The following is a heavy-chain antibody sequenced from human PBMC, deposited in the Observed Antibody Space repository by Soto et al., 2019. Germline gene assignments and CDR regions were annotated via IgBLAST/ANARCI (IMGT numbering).Heavy chain of an antibody. CDR2: MFYTGGT. V-gene: IGHV4-59*01. CDR1: GGSISSYY. D-gene: IGHD4-17*01. Sequence: QVQLQESGPGLVKPSETLSLTCNVSGGSISSYYWSWLRQPPGKGLEWIGYMFYTGGTDYNPSLKSRGTISIDTSKNQVSLELDSVTAADTAVYYCATRTSVTTWVAFDVWGQGTLVTVSS. J-gene: IGHJ3*01. CDR3: ATRTSVTTWVAFDV.